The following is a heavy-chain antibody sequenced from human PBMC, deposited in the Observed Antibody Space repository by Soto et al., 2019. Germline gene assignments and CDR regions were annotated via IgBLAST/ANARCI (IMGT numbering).Heavy chain of an antibody. V-gene: IGHV4-34*01. CDR1: GGSFSGYY. CDR2: INHSGST. Sequence: SETLSLTCAVYGGSFSGYYWSWIRQPPGKGLEWIGEINHSGSTNYNPSLKSRVTISVDTSKNQFSLKLSSVTAADTAVYYCARLKLYGSGSYLPNYYYYGMDVWGQGTTVTVS. CDR3: ARLKLYGSGSYLPNYYYYGMDV. J-gene: IGHJ6*02. D-gene: IGHD3-10*01.